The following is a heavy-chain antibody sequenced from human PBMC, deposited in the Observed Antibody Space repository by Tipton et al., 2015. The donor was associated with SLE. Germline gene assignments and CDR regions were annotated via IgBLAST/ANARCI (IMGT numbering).Heavy chain of an antibody. CDR2: IYTSGST. Sequence: TLSLTCAVSGYSISSGYYWGWIRQPAGKGLEWIGRIYTSGSTNYNPSLKTRVTMSVDTSKNQFSLKLSSVTAADTAVYYCARGLRRAAKGYYYMDVWGKGTTVTVSS. D-gene: IGHD2-15*01. CDR1: GYSISSGYY. CDR3: ARGLRRAAKGYYYMDV. V-gene: IGHV4-61*02. J-gene: IGHJ6*03.